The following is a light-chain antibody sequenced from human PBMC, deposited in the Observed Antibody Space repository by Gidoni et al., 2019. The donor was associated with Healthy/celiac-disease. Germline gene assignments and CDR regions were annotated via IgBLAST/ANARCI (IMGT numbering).Light chain of an antibody. J-gene: IGKJ2*01. V-gene: IGKV3-20*01. Sequence: DIALTQSSGTPSLSPGERATLSCRASQSVSSSYLAWYQQKPGQAPRLLIYGASSRATGIPDRFSGSGSGTDFTLTISRLDPEDFAVYYCQQYGSSPPYTFGQGTKLEIK. CDR2: GAS. CDR3: QQYGSSPPYT. CDR1: QSVSSSY.